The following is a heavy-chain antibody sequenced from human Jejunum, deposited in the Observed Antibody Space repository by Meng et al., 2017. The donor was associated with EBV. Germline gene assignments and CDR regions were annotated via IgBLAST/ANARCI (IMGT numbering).Heavy chain of an antibody. D-gene: IGHD3-3*01. CDR3: ARGQLESYRDEY. V-gene: IGHV3-21*01. J-gene: IGHJ4*02. CDR1: GFTFRSYN. Sequence: EELLVESGGGQVKPGGSLRLSCAASGFTFRSYNMNWVRQAPGKGLDWVPSISSSGNFIYYANSVKGRFTISRDNAKNSLYLQMNSLRDEDTAVYYCARGQLESYRDEYWGLGTLVTVSS. CDR2: ISSSGNFI.